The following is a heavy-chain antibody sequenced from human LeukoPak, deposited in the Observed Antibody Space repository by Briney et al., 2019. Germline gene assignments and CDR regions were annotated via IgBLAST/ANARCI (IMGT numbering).Heavy chain of an antibody. J-gene: IGHJ6*03. CDR2: IRYDGSNK. CDR1: GFTFNTYG. D-gene: IGHD6-13*01. CDR3: AKEGGSSWWNYYYYYMDV. V-gene: IGHV3-30*02. Sequence: GGSLRLSCAASGFTFNTYGMNWVRQAPGKGLEWVAFIRYDGSNKYYADSVKGRFTISRDNSKNTLYLQMNSLRAEDTAVYYCAKEGGSSWWNYYYYYMDVWGKGTTVTISS.